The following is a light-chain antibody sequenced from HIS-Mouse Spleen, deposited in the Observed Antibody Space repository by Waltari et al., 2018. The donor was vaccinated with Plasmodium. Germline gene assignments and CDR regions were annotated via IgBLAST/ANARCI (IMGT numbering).Light chain of an antibody. J-gene: IGKJ1*01. Sequence: DIQMTQSPSTLSASVGDRVTITCRASQSISSLLAWYQQKPGKAHKLLIYKASSLESGVPSRFSGSGSGTEFTLTISSLQPDDFATYYCQQYNSYWTFGQGTKVEIK. CDR1: QSISSL. CDR3: QQYNSYWT. V-gene: IGKV1-5*03. CDR2: KAS.